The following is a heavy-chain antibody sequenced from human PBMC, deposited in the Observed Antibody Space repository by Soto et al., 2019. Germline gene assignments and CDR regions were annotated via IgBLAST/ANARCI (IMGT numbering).Heavy chain of an antibody. J-gene: IGHJ4*02. V-gene: IGHV3-30-3*01. CDR3: SYGLIY. CDR2: ISYDGTKK. CDR1: GFTFSTYG. Sequence: GGSLRLSCAASGFTFSTYGVHWVRRAPGKGLEWVALISYDGTKKYYADSVKGRFTISGDNSKNTLYLQMNSLRAEDTAVYYCSYGLIYWGQGTLVTVSS. D-gene: IGHD5-18*01.